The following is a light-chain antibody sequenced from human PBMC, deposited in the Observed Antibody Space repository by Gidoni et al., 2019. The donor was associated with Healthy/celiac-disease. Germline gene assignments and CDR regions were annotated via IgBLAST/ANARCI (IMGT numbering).Light chain of an antibody. CDR1: SSNIGSNY. CDR3: AAWDDSLSGVV. V-gene: IGLV1-47*02. J-gene: IGLJ2*01. CDR2: SNN. Sequence: QSVLTQPPSASGTPGPRVTISCSGSSSNIGSNYVYWYQQLHGTAPKLLIYSNNQRPSGVPDRFSGSKSGTSASLAISGLRSEDEADYYCAAWDDSLSGVVFGGGTKLTVL.